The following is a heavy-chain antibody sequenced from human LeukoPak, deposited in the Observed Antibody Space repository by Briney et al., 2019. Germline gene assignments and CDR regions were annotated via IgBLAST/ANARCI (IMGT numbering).Heavy chain of an antibody. CDR3: ARGLWFDDYYGVDV. D-gene: IGHD3-10*01. CDR1: GFTFSSYG. V-gene: IGHV3-33*01. Sequence: GGSLRLSCAASGFTFSSYGMHWVRQAPGKGLEWVAVIWYDGSNKYYADSVKGRFTISRDNSKNTLYLQMNSLRAEDTAVYYCARGLWFDDYYGVDVWGQGTTVTVSS. CDR2: IWYDGSNK. J-gene: IGHJ6*02.